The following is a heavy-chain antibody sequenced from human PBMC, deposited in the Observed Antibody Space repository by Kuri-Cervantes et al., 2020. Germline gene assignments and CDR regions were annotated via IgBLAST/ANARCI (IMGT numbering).Heavy chain of an antibody. CDR2: INWNGGST. J-gene: IGHJ4*02. CDR1: GFTFDDYG. Sequence: GESLKISCAASGFTFDDYGMSWVRQAPGKGLEWVSGINWNGGSTGYADSVKGRFTISRDNAKNSLYLQMNSLRAEDTALYYCAKTMRFSQYVGFDYWGQGTLVTVSS. CDR3: AKTMRFSQYVGFDY. D-gene: IGHD3-22*01. V-gene: IGHV3-20*04.